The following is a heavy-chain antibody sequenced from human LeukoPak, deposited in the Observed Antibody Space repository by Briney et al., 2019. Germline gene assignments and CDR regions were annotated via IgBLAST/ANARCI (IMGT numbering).Heavy chain of an antibody. CDR3: AKDSSYGSGSYWDY. D-gene: IGHD3-10*01. J-gene: IGHJ4*02. CDR1: GFTFDDYA. V-gene: IGHV3-9*01. Sequence: PGGSLRLSCAASGFTFDDYAMHWVRHAPGKGLEWVSGISWNSGSIGYADSVKGRFTISRDNAKNSLYLQMNSLRAEDTALYYCAKDSSYGSGSYWDYWGQGTLVTVSS. CDR2: ISWNSGSI.